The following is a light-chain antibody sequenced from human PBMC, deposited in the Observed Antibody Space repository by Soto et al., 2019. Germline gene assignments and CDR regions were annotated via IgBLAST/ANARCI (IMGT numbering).Light chain of an antibody. CDR3: QQHVSYSWT. J-gene: IGKJ1*01. CDR2: DAS. V-gene: IGKV1-5*01. CDR1: QNVGSW. Sequence: DIQMTQSPSTLSASVGXRVTITCWASQNVGSWLAWYQQKPGKAPNLLIYDASSLERGVPSRFSGSGSGTEFTLTISSLQHDDFATYYCQQHVSYSWTFGQGTKVDIK.